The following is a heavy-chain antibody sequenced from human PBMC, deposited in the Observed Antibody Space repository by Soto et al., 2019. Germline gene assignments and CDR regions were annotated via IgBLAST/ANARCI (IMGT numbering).Heavy chain of an antibody. Sequence: EVQLLESGGGLVQPGGSLRLSCAASGFTFSGYAMNWVRQAPGKGLEWVSVISGSDGSTYYADSVKGRFTISRDNSKNTVYLHMNSLRAEDTAVYYCGKLGSGSCYSYADYRGQGTLVTVSS. CDR1: GFTFSGYA. D-gene: IGHD2-15*01. CDR2: ISGSDGST. CDR3: GKLGSGSCYSYADY. J-gene: IGHJ4*02. V-gene: IGHV3-23*01.